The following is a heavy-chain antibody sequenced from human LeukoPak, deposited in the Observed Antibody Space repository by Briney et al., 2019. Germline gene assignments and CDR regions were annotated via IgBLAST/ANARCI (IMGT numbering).Heavy chain of an antibody. CDR2: ISGSGGST. J-gene: IGHJ4*02. CDR3: AKGDSSGYYGNYFEY. Sequence: PGGSLRLSCAASGFTFSSYAMSWVRQAPGKGLEWVSAISGSGGSTYYADSVKGRFTISRDNSKNTLYLQMNSLRAEDTAVYYCAKGDSSGYYGNYFEYWGQGALVTVSS. V-gene: IGHV3-23*01. CDR1: GFTFSSYA. D-gene: IGHD3-22*01.